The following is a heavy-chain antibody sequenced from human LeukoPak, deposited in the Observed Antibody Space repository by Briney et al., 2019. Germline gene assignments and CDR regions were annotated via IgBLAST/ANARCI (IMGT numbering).Heavy chain of an antibody. V-gene: IGHV3-30*03. D-gene: IGHD3-22*01. CDR1: GFTFSSYG. CDR3: ARPYYYDSSGYYTGYNWFDP. CDR2: ISYDGSNK. Sequence: GGSLRLSCAASGFTFSSYGIHWVRQAPGKGLEWVAVISYDGSNKYYADSVKGRFTISRDNSKNTLYLQMNSLRAEDTAVYYCARPYYYDSSGYYTGYNWFDPWGQGTLVTVSS. J-gene: IGHJ5*02.